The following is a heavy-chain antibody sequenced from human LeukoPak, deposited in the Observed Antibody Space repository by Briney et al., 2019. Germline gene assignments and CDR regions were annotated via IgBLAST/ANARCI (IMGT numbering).Heavy chain of an antibody. CDR2: INAGNGNT. D-gene: IGHD3-3*01. V-gene: IGHV1-3*01. CDR1: GYTFTSYA. CDR3: ATGRYYDFWSYYYYGMDV. J-gene: IGHJ6*02. Sequence: ASVKVSCKASGYTFTSYAMHWVRQAPGQRLEWMGWINAGNGNTKYSQKFQGRVTITRDTSASTAYMELSSLRSEDTAVYYCATGRYYDFWSYYYYGMDVWGQGTTVTVSS.